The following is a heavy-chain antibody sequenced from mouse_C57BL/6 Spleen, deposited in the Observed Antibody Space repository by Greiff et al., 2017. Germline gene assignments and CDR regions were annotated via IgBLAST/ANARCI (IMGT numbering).Heavy chain of an antibody. CDR2: IRNKANGYTT. CDR1: GFTFTDYY. V-gene: IGHV7-3*01. Sequence: EVKVVESGGGLVQPGGSLSLSCAASGFTFTDYYMSWVRQPPGKALEWLGFIRNKANGYTTEYSASVKGRFTISRDNSQSILYLQMNALRAEDSATYYCARSVYGSSYDYWGQGTTLTVSS. CDR3: ARSVYGSSYDY. D-gene: IGHD1-1*01. J-gene: IGHJ2*01.